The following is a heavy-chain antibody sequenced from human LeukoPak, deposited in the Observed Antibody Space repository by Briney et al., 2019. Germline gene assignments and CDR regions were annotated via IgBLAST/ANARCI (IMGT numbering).Heavy chain of an antibody. CDR2: ISGSGGST. V-gene: IGHV3-23*01. D-gene: IGHD6-13*01. J-gene: IGHJ4*02. Sequence: GRSLRLSCAASGFTVSSNYMSWVRQAPGKGLEWVSAISGSGGSTYYADSVKGRFTISRDNSKNTLYLQMNSLRAEDTAVYYCAKAINPGIAAAGVDYWGQGTLVTVSS. CDR1: GFTVSSNY. CDR3: AKAINPGIAAAGVDY.